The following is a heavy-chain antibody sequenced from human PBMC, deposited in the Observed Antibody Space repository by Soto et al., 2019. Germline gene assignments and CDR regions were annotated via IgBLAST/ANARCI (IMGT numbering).Heavy chain of an antibody. CDR2: MNPNSGNT. CDR1: GYTFTSYD. V-gene: IGHV1-8*01. J-gene: IGHJ3*02. D-gene: IGHD3-3*01. CDR3: ASPARNYDFWSGYSFDI. Sequence: ASVKVSCKASGYTFTSYDINWVRQATGQGLEWMGWMNPNSGNTGYAQKFQGRVTMTRNTSIGTAYMELSSLRSEDTAVYYCASPARNYDFWSGYSFDIWGQGKMVTVSS.